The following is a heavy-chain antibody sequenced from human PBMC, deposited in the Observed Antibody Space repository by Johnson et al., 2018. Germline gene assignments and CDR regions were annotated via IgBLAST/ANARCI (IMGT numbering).Heavy chain of an antibody. D-gene: IGHD4-17*01. V-gene: IGHV1-69*01. J-gene: IGHJ6*02. Sequence: QVQLVEPGAEVKKPRSTVKVSCTASGGTFSSYAISWVRQAPGQGLEWMGGIIPIFGTAHYAPKFQGRVTSTADESTSTDYMGLSSLRSEDTAVYYWARGLPPRCPYYYGMDVWGQGTTVTVSS. CDR3: ARGLPPRCPYYYGMDV. CDR2: IIPIFGTA. CDR1: GGTFSSYA.